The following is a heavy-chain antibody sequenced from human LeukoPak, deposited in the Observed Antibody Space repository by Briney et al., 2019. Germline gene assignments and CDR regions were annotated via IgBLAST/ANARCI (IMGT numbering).Heavy chain of an antibody. Sequence: GGSLRLSCAASGFTVSSNDMSWVRQAPGKGLEWVSVIYSGGSTYYADSVKGRFTISRDNSKNTLYLQMNSLRAEDTAVYYCARVKGGSSWYTAYYMDVWGKGTTVTVSS. J-gene: IGHJ6*03. CDR2: IYSGGST. V-gene: IGHV3-53*01. D-gene: IGHD6-13*01. CDR1: GFTVSSND. CDR3: ARVKGGSSWYTAYYMDV.